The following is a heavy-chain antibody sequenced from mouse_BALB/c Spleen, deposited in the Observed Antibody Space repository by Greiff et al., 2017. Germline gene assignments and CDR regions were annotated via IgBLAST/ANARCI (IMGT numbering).Heavy chain of an antibody. Sequence: QVQLQQPGAELVRPGVSVKISCKGSGYTFTDYAMHWVKQRHAKSLEWIGVISTYYGDASYNQKFKGKATMTVDKSSSTAYMELARLTSEDSAIYYCERNGYQYYYAIDYWGQGTSVTVSS. V-gene: IGHV1S137*01. D-gene: IGHD1-2*01. J-gene: IGHJ4*01. CDR2: ISTYYGDA. CDR1: GYTFTDYA. CDR3: ERNGYQYYYAIDY.